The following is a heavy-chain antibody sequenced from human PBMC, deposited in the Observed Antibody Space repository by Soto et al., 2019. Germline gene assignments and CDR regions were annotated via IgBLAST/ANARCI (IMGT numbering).Heavy chain of an antibody. V-gene: IGHV4-31*03. CDR2: IYYSGST. CDR3: GYSSGWYNAFDI. J-gene: IGHJ3*02. Sequence: QVQLQESGPGLVKPSQTLSLTCTVSGGSISSGGDYWSWIRQHPGKGLEWIGYIYYSGSTYYNPSLTSRVTISVDTSKNQFALKLSSVTAADTAVYYCGYSSGWYNAFDIWGQGTMVTVSS. D-gene: IGHD6-19*01. CDR1: GGSISSGGDY.